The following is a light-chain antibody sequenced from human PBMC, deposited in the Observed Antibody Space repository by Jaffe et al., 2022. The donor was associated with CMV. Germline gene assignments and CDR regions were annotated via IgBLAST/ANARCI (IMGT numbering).Light chain of an antibody. CDR2: QDI. J-gene: IGLJ2*01. Sequence: SYELAQPHSVSVSPGQTASITCSGDKLGDKYASWYQQKPGQPPVLVIYQDIKRPSGIPERISGSNSGNTATLTISGTQAMDEADYYCQAWDSDTAVFGGGTKLTVL. CDR1: KLGDKY. CDR3: QAWDSDTAV. V-gene: IGLV3-1*01.